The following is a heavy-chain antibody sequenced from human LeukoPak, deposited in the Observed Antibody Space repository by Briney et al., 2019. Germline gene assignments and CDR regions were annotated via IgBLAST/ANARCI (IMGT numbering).Heavy chain of an antibody. CDR2: IYTSGST. CDR1: GGSISSYY. D-gene: IGHD5-24*01. CDR3: ARDYLPLRYPMATPHNWFDP. J-gene: IGHJ5*02. V-gene: IGHV4-4*07. Sequence: PSETLSLTCTVSGGSISSYYWSWIRQPAGKGLEWIGRIYTSGSTNYNPSLKSRVTMSVDTSKNQFSLKLSSVTAADTAVYYCARDYLPLRYPMATPHNWFDPWGQGTLVTVSS.